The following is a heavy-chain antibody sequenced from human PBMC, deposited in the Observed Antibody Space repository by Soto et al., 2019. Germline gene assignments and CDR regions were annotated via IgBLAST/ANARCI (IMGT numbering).Heavy chain of an antibody. CDR3: AREQQLFRPYYGMDV. CDR2: IYHTGST. D-gene: IGHD6-6*01. J-gene: IGHJ6*02. Sequence: QVQLQASGPGLVKPSQTLSLTCTVSGGSISRGASYWTWVRQHPKRGLAWIGSIYHTGSTYYNPSLKSRVTISVDTSKNQVSLKLSSVTAADTAVYYCAREQQLFRPYYGMDVWGQGTTVTVSS. CDR1: GGSISRGASY. V-gene: IGHV4-31*03.